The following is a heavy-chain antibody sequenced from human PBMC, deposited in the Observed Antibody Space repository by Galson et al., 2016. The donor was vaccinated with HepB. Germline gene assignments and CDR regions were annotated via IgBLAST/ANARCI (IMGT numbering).Heavy chain of an antibody. D-gene: IGHD7-27*01. J-gene: IGHJ6*02. V-gene: IGHV1-46*01. CDR2: INPSGDGA. CDR3: ARDRLGPYGMDV. CDR1: TFTNYY. Sequence: TFTNYYMHWVRQAPGQGLDWMGIINPSGDGARYAQKFQGRVTMTRGTSTSTVYMELSSLRSEDTAVYFCARDRLGPYGMDVWGQGTTVTVSS.